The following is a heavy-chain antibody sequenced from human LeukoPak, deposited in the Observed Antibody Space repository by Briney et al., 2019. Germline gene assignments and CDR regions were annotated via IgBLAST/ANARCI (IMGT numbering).Heavy chain of an antibody. J-gene: IGHJ5*02. CDR1: RFAFSSYA. CDR2: ISGSGLST. Sequence: PGGSLRLSCAASRFAFSSYAISWVRRSPGKGLEWVSAISGSGLSTYFAASVKGRFTVSRDNSKNTLFLQMNSLRAEDTAVYYCVKDQREYFDWLSHHKSWGQGTLVTVSS. CDR3: VKDQREYFDWLSHHKS. V-gene: IGHV3-23*01. D-gene: IGHD3-9*01.